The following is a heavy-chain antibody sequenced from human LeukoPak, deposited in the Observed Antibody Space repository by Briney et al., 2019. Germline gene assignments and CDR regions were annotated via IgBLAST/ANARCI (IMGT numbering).Heavy chain of an antibody. D-gene: IGHD6-19*01. V-gene: IGHV4-34*01. CDR3: ARGGVSGWYKNAFDI. CDR1: GGSFSGYY. Sequence: SETLSLTCAVYGGSFSGYYWSWIRQPPGKGLEWIGEINHSGSTNYNPSLKSRVTISVDTSKNQFSLKLSSVTAADTAVYYCARGGVSGWYKNAFDIWGQGTMVTVSS. J-gene: IGHJ3*02. CDR2: INHSGST.